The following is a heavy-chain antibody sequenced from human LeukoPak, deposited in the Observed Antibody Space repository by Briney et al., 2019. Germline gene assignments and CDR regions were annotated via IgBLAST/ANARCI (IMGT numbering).Heavy chain of an antibody. CDR2: IYHSGST. Sequence: SETLSLTCTVSGYSISSGYYWGWIRQPPGKGLEWIGSIYHSGSTYYNPSLKSRVTISVDTSKNQFSLKLSSVTAADTAVYYCASKKYYYDSSGYYYYFDYWGQGALVTVSS. J-gene: IGHJ4*02. CDR3: ASKKYYYDSSGYYYYFDY. D-gene: IGHD3-22*01. CDR1: GYSISSGYY. V-gene: IGHV4-38-2*02.